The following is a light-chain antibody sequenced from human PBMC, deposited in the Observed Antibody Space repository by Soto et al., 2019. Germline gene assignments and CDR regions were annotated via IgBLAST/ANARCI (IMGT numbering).Light chain of an antibody. V-gene: IGKV1-39*01. J-gene: IGKJ1*01. CDR3: QQSYSTPWT. CDR2: AAS. CDR1: QSISNY. Sequence: DIHMTQSPSSLSASVGDRVTITCRASQSISNYVNWFQQKPGKAPNLLIYAASSLQSGVPSRFSGSGSGTDFSLTISSLQPEDFAAYYWQQSYSTPWTFGQGTKVEIK.